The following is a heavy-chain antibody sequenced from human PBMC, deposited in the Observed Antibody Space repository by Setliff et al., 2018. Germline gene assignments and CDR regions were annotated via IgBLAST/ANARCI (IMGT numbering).Heavy chain of an antibody. CDR1: GGTFSNYC. Sequence: SVKVSCKASGGTFSNYCISWVRQAPGQGLEWMGGTIPLLPLPNYAVKFQGRVTITADKSTSTAYMELSSLTSEDTAVYYCARNAITGTTKKYYYYLDVWGQGTTVTVSS. V-gene: IGHV1-69*10. D-gene: IGHD1-7*01. CDR2: TIPLLPLP. CDR3: ARNAITGTTKKYYYYLDV. J-gene: IGHJ6*03.